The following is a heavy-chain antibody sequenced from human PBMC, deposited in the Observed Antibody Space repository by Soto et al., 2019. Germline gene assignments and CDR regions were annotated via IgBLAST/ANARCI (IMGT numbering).Heavy chain of an antibody. CDR2: VYHSGRT. D-gene: IGHD6-13*01. V-gene: IGHV4-59*01. CDR3: AKGDSTTHGDSFDI. J-gene: IGHJ3*02. Sequence: SETLSLTCSVSCGSIIFYNWNCIRQSPEKGLEWIGYVYHSGRTNYNPSLKSRVTISVDTSKNQFSLQLSAVTAADTAVYYCAKGDSTTHGDSFDIWGQGTMVTVSS. CDR1: CGSIIFYN.